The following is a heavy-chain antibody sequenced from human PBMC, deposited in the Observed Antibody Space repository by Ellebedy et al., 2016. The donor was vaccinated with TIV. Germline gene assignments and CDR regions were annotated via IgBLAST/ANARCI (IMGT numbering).Heavy chain of an antibody. J-gene: IGHJ4*02. CDR1: GGSMSSSSYY. CDR3: ARSHDSSGHIDS. D-gene: IGHD3-22*01. CDR2: IYYSGST. V-gene: IGHV4-39*07. Sequence: SETLSLTXAVSGGSMSSSSYYWGWIRQTPGKGLEWIASIYYSGSTYYKPSLESRVTMSVDTSKNQFSLRLSSVTAADTALYFCARSHDSSGHIDSWGQGTPVTVSS.